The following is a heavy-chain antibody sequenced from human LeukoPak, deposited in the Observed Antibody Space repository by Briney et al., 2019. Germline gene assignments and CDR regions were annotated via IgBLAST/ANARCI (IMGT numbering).Heavy chain of an antibody. CDR2: ISSSSSYI. CDR3: ASPRWFGELTPDY. Sequence: GGSLRLSCAASGFTFSSYNINWVRQAPGKGLEWVSSISSSSSYIYYADSVKGRFTISRDNAKNSVYLQMKSLRAEDTAVYYCASPRWFGELTPDYWGQGTLVTVSS. CDR1: GFTFSSYN. D-gene: IGHD3-10*01. V-gene: IGHV3-21*01. J-gene: IGHJ4*02.